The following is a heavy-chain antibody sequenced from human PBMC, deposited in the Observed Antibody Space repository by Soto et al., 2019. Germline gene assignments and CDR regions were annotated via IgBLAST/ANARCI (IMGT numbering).Heavy chain of an antibody. J-gene: IGHJ4*02. D-gene: IGHD1-1*01. V-gene: IGHV3-30*18. Sequence: GGSLILSGTAAELTFSIYCWHWIRQAPGKGLEWVAVISYDGSNKYYADSVKGRFTISRDNSKNTLYLQMNSLRAEDTAVYYCAKDQKNCNYFDYWGQGTLVTVSS. CDR3: AKDQKNCNYFDY. CDR2: ISYDGSNK. CDR1: ELTFSIYC.